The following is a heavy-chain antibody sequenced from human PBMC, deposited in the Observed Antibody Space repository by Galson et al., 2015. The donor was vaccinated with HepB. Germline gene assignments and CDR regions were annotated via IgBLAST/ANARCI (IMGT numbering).Heavy chain of an antibody. J-gene: IGHJ6*02. CDR2: ISAYNGNT. CDR3: ARGSQQWLGYYYYYGMDV. D-gene: IGHD6-19*01. Sequence: SVKVSCKASGYTFTSYGISWVRQAPGQGLEWMGWISAYNGNTNYAQKLQGRVTMTTDTSTSTAYMELRSLGSDDTAVYYCARGSQQWLGYYYYYGMDVWGQGTTVTVSS. V-gene: IGHV1-18*04. CDR1: GYTFTSYG.